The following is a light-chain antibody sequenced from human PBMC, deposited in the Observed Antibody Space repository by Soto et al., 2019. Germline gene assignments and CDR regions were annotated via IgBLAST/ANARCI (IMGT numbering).Light chain of an antibody. CDR3: GADHGSGSNSI. Sequence: QSVLTQPPSASASLGASVTLTCTLSSGYSNYKVDWRQQRPGKGPRFVMRVGTGGIVGSKGDDIPDRFSVLGLGLNRYLTIKNIQEEYESDCHCGADHGSGSNSIFGGGTKVTVL. J-gene: IGLJ2*01. CDR2: VGTGGIVG. V-gene: IGLV9-49*01. CDR1: SGYSNYK.